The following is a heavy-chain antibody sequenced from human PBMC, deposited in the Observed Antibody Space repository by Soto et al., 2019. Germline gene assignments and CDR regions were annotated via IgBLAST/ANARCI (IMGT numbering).Heavy chain of an antibody. CDR2: IYHSGST. D-gene: IGHD4-17*01. Sequence: QLQLQESGSGLVKPSQTLSLTCAVSGGSISSGGYSWSWIRQPPGKGLEWIGYIYHSGSTYYNPYLKSRVTISVDRSKNQFSLKLSSVTAADTAVYYCARAMTTVTTIDYWGQGTLVTVSS. CDR3: ARAMTTVTTIDY. CDR1: GGSISSGGYS. J-gene: IGHJ4*02. V-gene: IGHV4-30-2*01.